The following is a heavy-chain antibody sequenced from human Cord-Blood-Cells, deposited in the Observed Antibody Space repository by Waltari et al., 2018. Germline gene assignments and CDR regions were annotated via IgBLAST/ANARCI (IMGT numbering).Heavy chain of an antibody. CDR2: INPTSGGT. CDR3: ARDRNRAFWSGYYAFDI. V-gene: IGHV1-2*04. D-gene: IGHD3-3*01. CDR1: GYTFTGYY. J-gene: IGHJ3*02. Sequence: QVQLVQSGAEVKKPGASVKVSCKASGYTFTGYYMHWVRQAPGQGLEWMGWINPTSGGTTVAQKFKGWVTMTRDTAISTAYMELSRLRSDDTAVYYCARDRNRAFWSGYYAFDIWGQGTMVTVSS.